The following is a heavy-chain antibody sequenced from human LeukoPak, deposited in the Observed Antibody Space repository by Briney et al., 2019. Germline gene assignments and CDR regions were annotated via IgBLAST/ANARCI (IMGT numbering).Heavy chain of an antibody. D-gene: IGHD4-17*01. CDR3: ARTGSTVTMLYPFDH. V-gene: IGHV4-59*01. Sequence: SETLSLTCTVSGGSIRSYYWSWIRQPPGKGLEWIGYIYYSGSTNYNPSLKSRVSITVDTSKNQFSLRLSSVTAADTAVYYCARTGSTVTMLYPFDHWGQGTLVTVSS. CDR1: GGSIRSYY. CDR2: IYYSGST. J-gene: IGHJ4*02.